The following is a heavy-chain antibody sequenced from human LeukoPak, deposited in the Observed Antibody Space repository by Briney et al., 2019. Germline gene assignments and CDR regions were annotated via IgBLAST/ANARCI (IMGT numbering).Heavy chain of an antibody. CDR2: INHSGST. CDR3: ARGDTAMATGFDY. D-gene: IGHD5-18*01. V-gene: IGHV4-34*01. CDR1: GGSFSGYY. Sequence: SETLSLTCAVYGGSFSGYYWSWIRQPPGKGLEWIGEINHSGSTYYNPSLKSRVTISVDRSKNQFSLKLSSVTAADTAVYYCARGDTAMATGFDYWGQGTLVTVSS. J-gene: IGHJ4*02.